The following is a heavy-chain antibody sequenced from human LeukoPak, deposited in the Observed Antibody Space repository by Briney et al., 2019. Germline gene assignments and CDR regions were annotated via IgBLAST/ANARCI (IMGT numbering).Heavy chain of an antibody. Sequence: GGSLRLSCAASGFTFSDYYMNWIRQAPGKGLEWLSYISSSGSTTYYADSVKGRFIISRDNAKNSLYLQTNSLRAEDTAVYYCTRVGANGGVLDYWGQGTLVTVSS. D-gene: IGHD2-8*02. CDR3: TRVGANGGVLDY. CDR1: GFTFSDYY. CDR2: ISSSGSTT. V-gene: IGHV3-11*01. J-gene: IGHJ4*02.